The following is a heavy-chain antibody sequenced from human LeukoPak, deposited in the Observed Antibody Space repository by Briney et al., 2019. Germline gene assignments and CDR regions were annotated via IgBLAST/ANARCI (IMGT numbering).Heavy chain of an antibody. CDR3: ARGYTYGAY. V-gene: IGHV3-48*04. CDR1: GFTFSNYD. CDR2: ISTSSGTI. Sequence: GGSLRLSCAASGFTFSNYDMNWVRQAPGKGLEWVSYISTSSGTIFYTNSVKGRFTISRDNAKNSLYLQMNSLRAEDTAVYYCARGYTYGAYWGQGTLVTVSS. J-gene: IGHJ4*01. D-gene: IGHD4/OR15-4a*01.